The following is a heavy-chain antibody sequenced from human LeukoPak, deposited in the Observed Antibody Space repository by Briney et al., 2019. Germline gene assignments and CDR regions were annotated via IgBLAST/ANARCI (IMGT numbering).Heavy chain of an antibody. Sequence: SETLSLTCTVPGGSISSSSYYWGWIRQPPGKGLEWIGSIYYSGSTYYNPSLKSRVTISVDTSKNQFSLKLSSVTAADTAVYYCATETYSGSYRRDYWGQGTLVTVSS. CDR2: IYYSGST. CDR3: ATETYSGSYRRDY. V-gene: IGHV4-39*07. J-gene: IGHJ4*02. D-gene: IGHD1-26*01. CDR1: GGSISSSSYY.